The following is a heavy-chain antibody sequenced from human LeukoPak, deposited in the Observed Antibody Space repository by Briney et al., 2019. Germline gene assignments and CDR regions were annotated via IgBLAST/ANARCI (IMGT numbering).Heavy chain of an antibody. CDR3: ARDPRYSGYDGFDS. V-gene: IGHV4-59*01. D-gene: IGHD5-12*01. Sequence: PSETLSLTCTVSGGSINSYYWSWIRQPPGKGLEWIGYIYYSGSTNYNPSLKSRVTISVDTSKNQFSLKLSSVAAADTAVYYCARDPRYSGYDGFDSWGQGTLVTVSS. J-gene: IGHJ5*01. CDR2: IYYSGST. CDR1: GGSINSYY.